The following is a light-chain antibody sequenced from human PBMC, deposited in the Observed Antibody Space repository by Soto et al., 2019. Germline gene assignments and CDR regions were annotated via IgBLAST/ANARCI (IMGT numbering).Light chain of an antibody. CDR3: QQYDSYPLT. J-gene: IGKJ5*01. CDR2: AAS. Sequence: DIHMTQSPSSLSASVGDRVTIICRASEDIKTSVAWFQQKLGQAPESLIFAASLLQDGVPPKFSGRGYGTHFNLTISSLQPEDFATYYCQQYDSYPLTFGQGTRLEIK. V-gene: IGKV1-16*02. CDR1: EDIKTS.